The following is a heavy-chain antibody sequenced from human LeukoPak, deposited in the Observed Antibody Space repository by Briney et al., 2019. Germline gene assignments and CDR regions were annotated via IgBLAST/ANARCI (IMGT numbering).Heavy chain of an antibody. J-gene: IGHJ4*02. V-gene: IGHV1-69*04. CDR1: GGTFSSYA. Sequence: GASVKVSCKASGGTFSSYAISWVRQAPGQGLEWMGRIIPILGIANYAQKFQGRVTITADKSTSTAYMELSSLRSEDTAVYYCARESPDPSLFDYWGQGTLVIVSS. CDR2: IIPILGIA. D-gene: IGHD1-14*01. CDR3: ARESPDPSLFDY.